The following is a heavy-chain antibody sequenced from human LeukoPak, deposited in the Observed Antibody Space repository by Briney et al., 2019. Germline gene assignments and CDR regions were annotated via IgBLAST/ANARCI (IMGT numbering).Heavy chain of an antibody. CDR2: INPNSGGT. D-gene: IGHD1-26*01. J-gene: IGHJ3*02. V-gene: IGHV1-2*02. Sequence: ASVKVSCKASGYTFTGYYMPWVRQAPGQGLEWMGWINPNSGGTNYAQKFQGRVTMTRDTSISTAYMELSRLRSDDTAVYYCARVWDSGSYGDDPFDIWGQGTMVTVSS. CDR1: GYTFTGYY. CDR3: ARVWDSGSYGDDPFDI.